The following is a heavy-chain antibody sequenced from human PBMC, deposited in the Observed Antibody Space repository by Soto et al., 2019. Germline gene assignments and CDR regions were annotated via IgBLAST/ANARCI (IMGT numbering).Heavy chain of an antibody. Sequence: KPSETLSLTCTVSGGSISSDYWSWIRQPPGKGLEWIGYIYYSGSTNYSPSLKSRVTISVDTSKNQFSLKLSSVTAADTAVYYCAGHTTIAGWFDPWGQGTLVTV. V-gene: IGHV4-59*01. J-gene: IGHJ5*01. D-gene: IGHD3-22*01. CDR3: AGHTTIAGWFDP. CDR2: IYYSGST. CDR1: GGSISSDY.